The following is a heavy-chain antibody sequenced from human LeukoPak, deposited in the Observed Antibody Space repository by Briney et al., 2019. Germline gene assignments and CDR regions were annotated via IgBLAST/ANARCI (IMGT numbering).Heavy chain of an antibody. D-gene: IGHD1-26*01. V-gene: IGHV3-20*04. CDR3: ARVIRESGSYSLSHYFDY. CDR2: ISWNSGSI. J-gene: IGHJ4*02. Sequence: GGSLRLSCTTSGFTFSNYAMSWVRQAPGKGLEWVSGISWNSGSIGYADSVKGRFTISRENAKNYLYLQMNSLRAEDTAVYYCARVIRESGSYSLSHYFDYWGQGTLVTVSS. CDR1: GFTFSNYA.